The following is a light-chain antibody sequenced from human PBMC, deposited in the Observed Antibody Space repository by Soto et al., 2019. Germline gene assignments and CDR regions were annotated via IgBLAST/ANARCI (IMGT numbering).Light chain of an antibody. CDR1: QSVSNNY. CDR3: QHYHKWPTWT. V-gene: IGKV3-20*01. Sequence: IVLTQCPGTLSLSPGERATLSCRASQSVSNNYAAWYWQNPGQAPRLLXXGQXNRATGIPDRFIGSGSGKDFTLTISRLEPEDFAVYYCQHYHKWPTWTFGQGTKVDIK. CDR2: GQX. J-gene: IGKJ1*01.